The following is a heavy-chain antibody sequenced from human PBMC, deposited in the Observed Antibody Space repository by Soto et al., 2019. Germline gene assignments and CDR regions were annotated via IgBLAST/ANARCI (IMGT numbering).Heavy chain of an antibody. V-gene: IGHV1-58*02. CDR2: IVVGSGNT. CDR1: GFTFTSSA. D-gene: IGHD6-19*01. Sequence: SVKVSCKASGFTFTSSAMQWVRQARGQRLEWIGWIVVGSGNTNYAQKFQERVTITRDMSTSTAYMELSSLRSEDTAVYYCAASSGFFLGYYYGMDVWGQGTTVTVSS. J-gene: IGHJ6*02. CDR3: AASSGFFLGYYYGMDV.